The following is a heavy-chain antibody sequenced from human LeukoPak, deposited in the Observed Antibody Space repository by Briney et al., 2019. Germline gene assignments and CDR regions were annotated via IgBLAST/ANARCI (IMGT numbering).Heavy chain of an antibody. CDR1: GFTFSSYN. D-gene: IGHD6-19*01. CDR3: ARGYSSGWYYFDY. V-gene: IGHV3-21*01. Sequence: PGGSLRLSCAASGFTFSSYNMNWVRQAPGKGLEWVSSISGSSSYIYYADSVEGRFTISRDNAKNSLYLQMNSLRAEDTAVYYCARGYSSGWYYFDYWGQGTLVTVSS. CDR2: ISGSSSYI. J-gene: IGHJ4*02.